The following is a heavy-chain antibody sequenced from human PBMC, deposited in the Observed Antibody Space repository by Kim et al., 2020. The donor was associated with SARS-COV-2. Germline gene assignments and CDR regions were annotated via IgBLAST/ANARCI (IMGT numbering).Heavy chain of an antibody. CDR3: ARRTIAAAGTVGFDP. Sequence: GGSLRLSCAASGFTFSSYSMNWVRQAPGKGLEWVSSISSSSSYIYYADSVKGRFTISRDNAKNSLYLQMNSLRAEDTAVYYCARRTIAAAGTVGFDPWGQGTLVTVSS. CDR1: GFTFSSYS. D-gene: IGHD6-13*01. CDR2: ISSSSSYI. V-gene: IGHV3-21*01. J-gene: IGHJ5*02.